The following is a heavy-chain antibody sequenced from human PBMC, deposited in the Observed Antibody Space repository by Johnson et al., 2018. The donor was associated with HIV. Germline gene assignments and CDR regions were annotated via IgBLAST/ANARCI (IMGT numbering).Heavy chain of an antibody. Sequence: MQLVESGGGLVQPGGSLRLSCAASGFTVSSNYMNWVRQAPGKGLEWVSVIYSGGSTYFADSVKGRFTISRDNSKNTLYLQMNSLRAEDTAVYYCARDMAQLELFAFDIWGQGTMVTVSS. D-gene: IGHD1-1*01. V-gene: IGHV3-66*02. CDR3: ARDMAQLELFAFDI. CDR1: GFTVSSNY. CDR2: IYSGGST. J-gene: IGHJ3*02.